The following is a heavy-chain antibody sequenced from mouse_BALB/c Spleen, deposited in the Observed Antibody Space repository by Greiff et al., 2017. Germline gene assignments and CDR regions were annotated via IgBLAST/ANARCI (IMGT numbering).Heavy chain of an antibody. CDR3: TRVDY. V-gene: IGHV5-6-4*01. J-gene: IGHJ3*01. CDR1: GFTFSSYT. Sequence: EVKLMESGGGLVKPGGSLKLSCAASGFTFSSYTMSWVRQTPEKRLEWVATISSGGSYTYYPDSVKGRFTISRDNAKNTLYLQMSSLKSEDTAMYYCTRVDYWGQGTLVTVSA. CDR2: ISSGGSYT.